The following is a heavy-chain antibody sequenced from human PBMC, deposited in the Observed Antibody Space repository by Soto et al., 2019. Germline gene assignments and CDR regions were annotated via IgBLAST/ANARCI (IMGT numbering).Heavy chain of an antibody. V-gene: IGHV3-33*01. CDR1: GFTFSSYG. Sequence: QVQLVESGGGVVQPGRSLRLSCAASGFTFSSYGMHWVRQAPGKGLEWVAVIWYDGSNKYYADSVKGRFTISRDNSKNTLYLQMNSLRAEDTAVYYCARSLRGVGIAARPPYYYYGMDVW. D-gene: IGHD6-6*01. J-gene: IGHJ6*01. CDR3: ARSLRGVGIAARPPYYYYGMDV. CDR2: IWYDGSNK.